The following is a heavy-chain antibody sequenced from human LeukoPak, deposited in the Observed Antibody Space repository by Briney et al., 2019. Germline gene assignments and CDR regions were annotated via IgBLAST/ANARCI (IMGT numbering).Heavy chain of an antibody. Sequence: ASVKVSCKASGYTFTSYYMHWVRQAPGQGLEWMGIINPSGGSTSYAQKFQGRVTMTRDMSTSTVYMELSSLRSEDTAVYYCARAFQSLGGLSLPDFSGQGTLVTVSS. CDR3: ARAFQSLGGLSLPDF. D-gene: IGHD3-16*02. CDR2: INPSGGST. J-gene: IGHJ4*02. V-gene: IGHV1-46*01. CDR1: GYTFTSYY.